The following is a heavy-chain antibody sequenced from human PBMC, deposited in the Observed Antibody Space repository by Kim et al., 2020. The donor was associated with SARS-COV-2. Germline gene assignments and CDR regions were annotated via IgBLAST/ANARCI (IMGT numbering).Heavy chain of an antibody. Sequence: SPTFQGQVTISADKSISTAYLQWSSLKASDTAMYYCARTQIRHNWFDPWGQGTLVTVSS. V-gene: IGHV5-51*01. CDR3: ARTQIRHNWFDP. J-gene: IGHJ5*02.